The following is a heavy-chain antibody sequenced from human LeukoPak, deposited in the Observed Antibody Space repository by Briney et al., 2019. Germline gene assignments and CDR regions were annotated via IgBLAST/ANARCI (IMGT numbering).Heavy chain of an antibody. J-gene: IGHJ5*02. CDR2: LYSAGST. Sequence: QAGGSLRLSCAASEFSVKYNYMTWVRQAPGKGLEWVSLLYSAGSTNYADSVKGRFTISRDDSKNTVYLQMNSLRAEDTAVYYCARAKYSGSYPWFDPWGQGTLVTVSS. CDR1: EFSVKYNY. CDR3: ARAKYSGSYPWFDP. V-gene: IGHV3-53*01. D-gene: IGHD1-26*01.